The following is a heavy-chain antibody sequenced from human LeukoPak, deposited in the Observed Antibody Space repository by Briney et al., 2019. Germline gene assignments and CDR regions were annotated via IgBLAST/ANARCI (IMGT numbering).Heavy chain of an antibody. CDR2: IKQDGSEK. CDR1: GFAFSSYW. V-gene: IGHV3-7*01. Sequence: GGSLRLSCAASGFAFSSYWMSWVRQAPGKVLEWVANIKQDGSEKYYVDSVKGRFTISRDNAKNSLYLQMNSLRAEDTAVYYCARDKDSWDYGDFYDNWGQGTLVTVSS. CDR3: ARDKDSWDYGDFYDN. J-gene: IGHJ4*02. D-gene: IGHD4-17*01.